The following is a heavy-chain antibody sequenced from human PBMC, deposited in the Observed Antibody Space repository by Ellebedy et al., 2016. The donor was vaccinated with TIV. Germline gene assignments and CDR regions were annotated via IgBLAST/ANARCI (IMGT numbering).Heavy chain of an antibody. Sequence: MPSETLSLPCSVSGGSVSSTRYYRAWIRQPPGKGLEYIGSVYYSGSPYYNPSFKSRVTLSADPSKNQFSLNLRTATAADTAVYYCARNDQWQPIDDWGQGILVSVSS. CDR3: ARNDQWQPIDD. CDR1: GGSVSSTRYY. D-gene: IGHD6-19*01. CDR2: VYYSGSP. V-gene: IGHV4-39*01. J-gene: IGHJ4*02.